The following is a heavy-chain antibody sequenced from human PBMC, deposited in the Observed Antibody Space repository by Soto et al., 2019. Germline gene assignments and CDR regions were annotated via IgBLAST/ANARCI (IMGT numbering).Heavy chain of an antibody. Sequence: SETLSLTCAVYGGSFSGYYWSWIRQPPGKGLEWIGEINHSGSTNYNPSLKSRVTISVDTSKNQFSLKLSSVTAADTAVYYCVTYYYDSSGYYWGQGTLVTVSS. CDR3: VTYYYDSSGYY. J-gene: IGHJ4*02. CDR2: INHSGST. V-gene: IGHV4-34*01. D-gene: IGHD3-22*01. CDR1: GGSFSGYY.